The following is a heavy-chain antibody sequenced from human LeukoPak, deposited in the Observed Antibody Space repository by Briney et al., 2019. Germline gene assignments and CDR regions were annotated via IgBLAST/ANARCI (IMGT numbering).Heavy chain of an antibody. D-gene: IGHD3-10*01. CDR2: INPSGGST. Sequence: GASVKVSSKASGYTFTSYYMHWVRQAPGQGLEWMGIINPSGGSTSYAQKFQGIVTMTRDMSTSTVYMELSSLRSEDTAVYYCARAEMVRGVQSNWFDPWGQGTLVTVSS. CDR3: ARAEMVRGVQSNWFDP. CDR1: GYTFTSYY. J-gene: IGHJ5*02. V-gene: IGHV1-46*01.